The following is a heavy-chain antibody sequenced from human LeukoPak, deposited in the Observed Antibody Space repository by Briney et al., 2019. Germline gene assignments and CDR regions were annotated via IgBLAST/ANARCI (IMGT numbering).Heavy chain of an antibody. CDR3: AKDDRPIATGTTGNRAFDI. V-gene: IGHV3-23*01. J-gene: IGHJ3*02. Sequence: GGSLRLSCAASGFTFSDYYMNWIRQAPGKGLEWVSAISGSGGSTYYADSVKGRFTISRDNSKNTLYLQMNSLRAEDTAVYYCAKDDRPIATGTTGNRAFDIWGQGTMVTVSS. CDR1: GFTFSDYY. D-gene: IGHD1-7*01. CDR2: ISGSGGST.